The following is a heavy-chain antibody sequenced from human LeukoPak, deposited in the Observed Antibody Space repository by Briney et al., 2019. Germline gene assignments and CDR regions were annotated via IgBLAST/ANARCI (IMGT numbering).Heavy chain of an antibody. CDR3: ARKGVYCSSTSCQIPYGMDV. Sequence: GGSLRLSCAASGFTFSSYSMNWVRQAPGKGLEWVSSISSSSSYIYYADSVKGRFTISRDNAKNSLYLQMNSLRTEDTAVYYCARKGVYCSSTSCQIPYGMDVWGQGTTVTVSS. D-gene: IGHD2-2*01. J-gene: IGHJ6*02. CDR1: GFTFSSYS. V-gene: IGHV3-21*01. CDR2: ISSSSSYI.